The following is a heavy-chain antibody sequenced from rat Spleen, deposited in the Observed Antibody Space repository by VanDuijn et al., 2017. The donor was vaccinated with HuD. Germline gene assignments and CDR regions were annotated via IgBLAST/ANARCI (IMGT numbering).Heavy chain of an antibody. CDR3: ARHGGLRNWFAY. J-gene: IGHJ3*01. Sequence: EVQLVESGGGLVQPGGSLKLSCAASGFNFSDYYMAWVRQAPKKGLEWVASISYDGSGTYYRDSVKGRFTASRDDAKNTQFLQMDSLRSEDTATYYCARHGGLRNWFAYWGQGTLVTVSS. D-gene: IGHD1-11*01. V-gene: IGHV5-7*01. CDR2: ISYDGSGT. CDR1: GFNFSDYY.